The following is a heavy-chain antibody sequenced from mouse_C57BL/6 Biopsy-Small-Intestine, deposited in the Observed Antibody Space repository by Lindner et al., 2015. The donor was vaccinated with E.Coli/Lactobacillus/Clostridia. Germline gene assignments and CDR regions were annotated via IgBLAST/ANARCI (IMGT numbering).Heavy chain of an antibody. Sequence: VQLQESGPGLVXPSQSLSITCTVSGFSLTSFGVDWVRQSPGKGLEWLGVIWTIGRTNYNSALKSRLSISKDNSKSQVFLKMDSLQTDDTAIYYCASARGDGSFAYWGQGTLVTVSA. CDR1: GFSLTSFG. V-gene: IGHV2-6*01. CDR3: ASARGDGSFAY. D-gene: IGHD2-3*01. CDR2: IWTIGRT. J-gene: IGHJ3*01.